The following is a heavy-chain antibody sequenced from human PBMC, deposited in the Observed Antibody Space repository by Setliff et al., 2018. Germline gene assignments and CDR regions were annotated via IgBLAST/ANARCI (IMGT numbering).Heavy chain of an antibody. J-gene: IGHJ4*02. CDR2: IHYSGTT. V-gene: IGHV4-59*11. D-gene: IGHD2-15*01. CDR1: GGSSSSHY. CDR3: ARENGYCSGGACYFTFDY. Sequence: TLSLTCTVSGGSSSSHYWSWIRQPPGKGLEWIGYIHYSGTTNYNPSLKSRVTLSLDTAKNQFSLELRAVTAADTALYYCARENGYCSGGACYFTFDYWGQGTLVTVSS.